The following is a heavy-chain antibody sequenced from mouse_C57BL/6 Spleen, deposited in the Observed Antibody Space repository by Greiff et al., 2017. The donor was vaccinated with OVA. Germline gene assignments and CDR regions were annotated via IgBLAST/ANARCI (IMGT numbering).Heavy chain of an antibody. CDR1: GYTFTSYG. Sequence: VKLQESGAELARPGASVKLSCKASGYTFTSYGISWVKQRTGQGLEWIGEVYPRSGNTYYNEKFKGKATLTADKSSSTAYMELRSLTSEDSAVYFCARWGGIYAMDYWGQGTSVTVSS. J-gene: IGHJ4*01. D-gene: IGHD1-1*02. V-gene: IGHV1-81*01. CDR3: ARWGGIYAMDY. CDR2: VYPRSGNT.